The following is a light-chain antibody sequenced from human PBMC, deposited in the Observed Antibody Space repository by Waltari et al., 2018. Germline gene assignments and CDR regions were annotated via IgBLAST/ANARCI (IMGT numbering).Light chain of an antibody. J-gene: IGLJ3*02. V-gene: IGLV4-69*01. CDR3: QTWDTDIRV. Sequence: QLVLTQSPSASASLGASVKLTCTLSSGHSSYAIAWHQQQPEKGPRFLMKLNSDGSHSKGEGIPDRFSGSSSGTERYLTISSLQSEDEADYYCQTWDTDIRVFGGGTGLTVL. CDR1: SGHSSYA. CDR2: LNSDGSH.